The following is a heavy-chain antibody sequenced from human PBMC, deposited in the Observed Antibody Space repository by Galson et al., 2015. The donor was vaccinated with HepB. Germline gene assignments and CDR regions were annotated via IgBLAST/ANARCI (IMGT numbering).Heavy chain of an antibody. CDR1: DGSFIGYY. Sequence: TLSLTCGVSDGSFIGYYWTWIRQPPGKRLEWIGEINHSGSTNYNPSLKSRVTISADTSKKQFSLKLTSVTAADTAVYYCARDAVAAREDSWGQGIQVTVSS. V-gene: IGHV4-34*01. D-gene: IGHD6-19*01. J-gene: IGHJ4*02. CDR3: ARDAVAAREDS. CDR2: INHSGST.